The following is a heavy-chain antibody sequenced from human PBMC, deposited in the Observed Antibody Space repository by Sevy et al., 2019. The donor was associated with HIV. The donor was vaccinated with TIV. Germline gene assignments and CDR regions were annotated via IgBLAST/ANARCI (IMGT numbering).Heavy chain of an antibody. V-gene: IGHV1-2*06. D-gene: IGHD5-12*01. J-gene: IGHJ6*02. CDR1: GYTFSGYY. Sequence: ASVKVSCKASGYTFSGYYMHWVRQAPGQGLEWMGRINTNSGVTNYLQNFQGRVSMTRDTSSTTVYMELSRLKSDDTAVYYCARHRVPRAMADLVATYGMDVWGQGTTVTVSS. CDR3: ARHRVPRAMADLVATYGMDV. CDR2: INTNSGVT.